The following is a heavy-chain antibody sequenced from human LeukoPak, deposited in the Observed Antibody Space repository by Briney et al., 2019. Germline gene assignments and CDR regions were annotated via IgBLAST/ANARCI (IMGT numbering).Heavy chain of an antibody. Sequence: GGSLRLSCAASGFTVSSNYMSWVRQAPGKGLEWVSVIYSGGSTYYADSVKGRFTISRDNSKNTLYLQMNSLRAEDTAVYYCVRALMGIDDYWGQGTLVTVSS. CDR3: VRALMGIDDY. D-gene: IGHD2-21*01. CDR1: GFTVSSNY. J-gene: IGHJ4*02. CDR2: IYSGGST. V-gene: IGHV3-66*01.